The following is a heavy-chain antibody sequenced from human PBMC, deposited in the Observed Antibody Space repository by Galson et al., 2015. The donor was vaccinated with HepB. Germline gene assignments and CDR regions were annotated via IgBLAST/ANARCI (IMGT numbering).Heavy chain of an antibody. CDR2: ISGSGGST. CDR1: GFTFSSYA. D-gene: IGHD6-13*01. Sequence: SLRLSCAASGFTFSSYAMSWVRQAPGKGLEWVSAISGSGGSTYYADSVKGRFTISRDNSKNTLYLQMNSLRAEDTAVYYCAKDLIRAHLGIAAAGTPFDYWGQGTLVTVSS. J-gene: IGHJ4*02. V-gene: IGHV3-23*01. CDR3: AKDLIRAHLGIAAAGTPFDY.